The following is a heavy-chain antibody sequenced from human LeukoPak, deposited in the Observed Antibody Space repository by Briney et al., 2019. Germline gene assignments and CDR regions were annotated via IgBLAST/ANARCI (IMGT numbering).Heavy chain of an antibody. V-gene: IGHV3-23*01. J-gene: IGHJ4*02. CDR1: GFTFSSYA. D-gene: IGHD1-26*01. CDR2: ISGSGGST. CDR3: AKDRGSGSYYAFDY. Sequence: GGSLRLSCAASGFTFSSYAMSWVRQAPGKGLEWVSAISGSGGSTYYADSVKGRFSISRDNSKNTLYLQVNSLRAEDTAVYYCAKDRGSGSYYAFDYWGQGTPVTVSP.